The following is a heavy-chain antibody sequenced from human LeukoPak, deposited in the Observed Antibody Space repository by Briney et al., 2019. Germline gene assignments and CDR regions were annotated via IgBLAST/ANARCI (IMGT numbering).Heavy chain of an antibody. CDR2: ISYDGSNK. V-gene: IGHV3-30*04. D-gene: IGHD3-9*01. Sequence: GGSLRLSCAASGFTFSSYAMHWVRQAPGKGLEWVAVISYDGSNKYYADSVKGRFTISRDNSKNTLYLQMNSLRAEDTAVYYCARAYDILTGYYSYFDYWGQGTLVTVSS. CDR3: ARAYDILTGYYSYFDY. J-gene: IGHJ4*02. CDR1: GFTFSSYA.